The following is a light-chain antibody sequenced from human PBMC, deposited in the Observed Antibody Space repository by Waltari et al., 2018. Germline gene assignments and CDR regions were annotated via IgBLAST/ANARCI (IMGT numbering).Light chain of an antibody. V-gene: IGLV3-27*01. CDR2: KGS. CDR1: LLAKKKY. CDR3: YSATDNNLWI. Sequence: SYELTQPSSVSVSPGQTARLTCSGDLLAKKKYARWFQQRPGQAPVLVSYKGSERSSVIPERFSGSSSVTTVTLTISGAQVEDEADDYCYSATDNNLWIFGGGTKLTVL. J-gene: IGLJ2*01.